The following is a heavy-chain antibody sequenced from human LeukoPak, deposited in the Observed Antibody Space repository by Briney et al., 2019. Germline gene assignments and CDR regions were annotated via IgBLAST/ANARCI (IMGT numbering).Heavy chain of an antibody. CDR1: GGSISSSSYY. Sequence: SETLSLTCTVSGGSISSSSYYWGWIRQPPGKGLEWIGSIYYSGGTYYNPSLKSRVTISVDTSKNQFSLKLSSVTAADTAVYYCARQLNDYGDYVDYWGQGTLVTVSS. CDR3: ARQLNDYGDYVDY. CDR2: IYYSGGT. J-gene: IGHJ4*02. D-gene: IGHD4-17*01. V-gene: IGHV4-39*01.